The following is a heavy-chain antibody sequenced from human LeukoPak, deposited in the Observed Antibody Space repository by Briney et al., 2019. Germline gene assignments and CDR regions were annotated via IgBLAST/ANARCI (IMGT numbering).Heavy chain of an antibody. CDR3: ARAGYYGDYAGYFDY. CDR2: INTDGSVT. Sequence: PGGSLRLSCAASRFSFRGYWMHWVRQAPGKGLVWLSRINTDGSVTSYVDSVKGRFTISRDNAKNSLYLQMNSLRAEDTAVYYCARAGYYGDYAGYFDYWGQGTLVTVSS. CDR1: RFSFRGYW. D-gene: IGHD4-17*01. J-gene: IGHJ4*02. V-gene: IGHV3-74*01.